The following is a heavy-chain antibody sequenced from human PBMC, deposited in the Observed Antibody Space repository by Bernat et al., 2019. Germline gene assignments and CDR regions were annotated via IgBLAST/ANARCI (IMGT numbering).Heavy chain of an antibody. Sequence: QVPLVESGGGVVQPGRSLRLSCAASGFTFSSYGMHWVRQAPGKGLEWVAVISYDGSNKYYADSVKGRFTISRDNSKNTLYLQMNSLRAEDTAVYYCANGPPSIAAVEDWGQGTLVTVSS. J-gene: IGHJ4*02. CDR1: GFTFSSYG. CDR2: ISYDGSNK. CDR3: ANGPPSIAAVED. V-gene: IGHV3-30*18. D-gene: IGHD6-13*01.